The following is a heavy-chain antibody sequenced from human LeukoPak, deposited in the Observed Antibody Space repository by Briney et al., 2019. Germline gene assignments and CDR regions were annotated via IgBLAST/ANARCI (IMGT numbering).Heavy chain of an antibody. Sequence: PGGSLRLSCAASGFTFSTYGMNWVRQAPGKGLEWVSGISPSGDITYYADSVKGRFTISRDNAKNSLYLQMNSLRAEDTAVYYCARAAAETYSSGWRPRDFDYWGQGTLVTVSS. CDR2: ISPSGDIT. J-gene: IGHJ4*02. CDR3: ARAAAETYSSGWRPRDFDY. CDR1: GFTFSTYG. D-gene: IGHD6-19*01. V-gene: IGHV3-21*01.